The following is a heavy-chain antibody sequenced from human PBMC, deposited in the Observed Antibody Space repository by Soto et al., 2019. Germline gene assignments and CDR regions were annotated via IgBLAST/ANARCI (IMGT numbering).Heavy chain of an antibody. CDR2: ISTSGGRP. CDR3: AKDPDRSDYVWGTYRYIDH. D-gene: IGHD3-16*02. V-gene: IGHV3-23*01. CDR1: GIAFSNYA. Sequence: EVQLLESGGGLVQPGGSLRLSCTASGIAFSNYAMSWVRQAPRKGLEWVSTISTSGGRPYYADSVKGRFTISRDNSKNTLYLQMNSLRAEDTAVYYCAKDPDRSDYVWGTYRYIDHWGQGTRVTVSS. J-gene: IGHJ4*02.